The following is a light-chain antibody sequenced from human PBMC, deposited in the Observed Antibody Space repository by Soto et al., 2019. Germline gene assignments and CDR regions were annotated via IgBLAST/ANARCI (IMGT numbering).Light chain of an antibody. Sequence: QSALTQPASVSGSPGQSITISCTGTSSDVGAYNLVSWYQQHPGEAPKLVIYEGSKRPSGVSNRFSGSRSGNTASLTVSGLQAEDEADYYCSSYAGSNNVVFGGGTKVTVL. CDR2: EGS. CDR1: SSDVGAYNL. J-gene: IGLJ2*01. V-gene: IGLV2-14*02. CDR3: SSYAGSNNVV.